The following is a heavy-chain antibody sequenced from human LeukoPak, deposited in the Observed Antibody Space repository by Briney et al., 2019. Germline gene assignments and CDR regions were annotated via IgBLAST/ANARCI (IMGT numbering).Heavy chain of an antibody. V-gene: IGHV3-23*01. CDR3: ATERTTTIFEFDY. CDR1: GFTFSDYY. CDR2: ISGSGGST. Sequence: GGSLRLSCAASGFTFSDYYMSWIRQAPGKGLEWVSAISGSGGSTYYADSAKGRFTISRDNSKNTLYLQMNSLRAEDTAVYYCATERTTTIFEFDYWGQGTLVTVSS. D-gene: IGHD2/OR15-2a*01. J-gene: IGHJ4*02.